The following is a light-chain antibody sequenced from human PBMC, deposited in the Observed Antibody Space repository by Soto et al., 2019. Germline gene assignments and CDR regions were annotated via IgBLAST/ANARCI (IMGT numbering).Light chain of an antibody. J-gene: IGKJ1*01. CDR2: KVS. CDR3: MQGTHWLRT. V-gene: IGKV2-30*01. CDR1: QSLVYSDGNTY. Sequence: DVVMTQSPLSLPVTLGQPASISCRSSQSLVYSDGNTYLNWFQQRPGQSPRRLIYKVSNRDSGVPDRISGSGSGTDFTLKISRVEAEDVGVYYCMQGTHWLRTFGQGTKVEIK.